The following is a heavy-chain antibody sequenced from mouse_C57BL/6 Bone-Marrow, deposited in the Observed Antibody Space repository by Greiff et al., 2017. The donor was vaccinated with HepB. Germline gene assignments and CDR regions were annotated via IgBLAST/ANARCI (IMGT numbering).Heavy chain of an antibody. D-gene: IGHD1-1*01. CDR2: IYPGSGNT. CDR3: ARVYGGAMDY. V-gene: IGHV1-76*01. J-gene: IGHJ4*01. CDR1: GYTFTDYY. Sequence: QVQLKESGAELVRPGASVKLSCKASGYTFTDYYINWVKQRPGQGLEWIARIYPGSGNTYYNEKFKGKATLTAEKSSSTAYMQLSSLTSEDSAVYFCARVYGGAMDYWGQGTSVTVSS.